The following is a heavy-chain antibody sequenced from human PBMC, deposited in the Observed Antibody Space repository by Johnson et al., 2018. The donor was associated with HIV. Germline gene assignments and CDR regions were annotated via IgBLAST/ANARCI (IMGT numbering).Heavy chain of an antibody. J-gene: IGHJ3*02. CDR3: AKDRGSAVEQLPIFPSAFDI. CDR1: GFTFSSYA. Sequence: QVQLVESGGGVVQPGRSLRLSCAASGFTFSSYAMHWVRQAPGKGLEWVAVISHDGSNKYYADSVKGRFTISRDNSKNTLYLQMNSLRAEDTAVYYCAKDRGSAVEQLPIFPSAFDIWGQGTMVTVSS. CDR2: ISHDGSNK. D-gene: IGHD6-6*01. V-gene: IGHV3-30-3*01.